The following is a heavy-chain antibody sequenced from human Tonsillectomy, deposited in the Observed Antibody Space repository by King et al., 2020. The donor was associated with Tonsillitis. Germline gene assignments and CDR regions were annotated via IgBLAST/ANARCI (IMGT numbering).Heavy chain of an antibody. Sequence: VQLVESGGGLVQPGRSLRLSCTTSGFTFGDYAMSWFRQAPGKGLEWVGFIRSKAYGGTAEYAASVKDRFSISRDDSKSIAYLQMKSLKTEDTAVYYCTTIESPGRWAQHHFDYWGQGTLVTVSS. J-gene: IGHJ4*02. V-gene: IGHV3-49*03. CDR2: IRSKAYGGTA. CDR1: GFTFGDYA. D-gene: IGHD3-10*01. CDR3: TTIESPGRWAQHHFDY.